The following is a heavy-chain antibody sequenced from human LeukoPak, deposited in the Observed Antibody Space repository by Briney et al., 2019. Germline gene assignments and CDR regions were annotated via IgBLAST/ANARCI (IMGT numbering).Heavy chain of an antibody. D-gene: IGHD4-17*01. CDR1: GGSISGYY. V-gene: IGHV4-59*08. Sequence: SETLSLTCTVSGGSISGYYWSWIRQPPRKGLEWIGYIYYSGSTNYNPSLKSRVTISVDTSKNQFSLKLSSETAADTAVYYCARMTTVTSGHGYWGQGTLVTVSS. CDR2: IYYSGST. CDR3: ARMTTVTSGHGY. J-gene: IGHJ4*02.